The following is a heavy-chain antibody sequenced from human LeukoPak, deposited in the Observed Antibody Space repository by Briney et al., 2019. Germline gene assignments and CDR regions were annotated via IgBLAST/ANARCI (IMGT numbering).Heavy chain of an antibody. V-gene: IGHV3-23*01. CDR1: GFTFSSYA. CDR3: AKDRRSSSSSRCFDY. CDR2: ITGSGGST. D-gene: IGHD6-6*01. Sequence: GSLRLSCAASGFTFSSYAMSWVRQAPGKGLEWVSGITGSGGSTYYADSVKGRFTISRANSKNTMYLQMNSLRAEDTAVYYCAKDRRSSSSSRCFDYWGQGTLVTVSS. J-gene: IGHJ4*02.